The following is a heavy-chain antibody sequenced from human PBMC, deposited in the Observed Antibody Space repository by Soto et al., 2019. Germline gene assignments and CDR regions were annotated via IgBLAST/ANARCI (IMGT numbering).Heavy chain of an antibody. CDR3: ARESRSPYYYYGMDV. J-gene: IGHJ6*02. Sequence: PGGSLRLSCAASGFTFSSYEMNWVRQAPGKGLEWVSYISSSGSTIYYADSVKGRFTISRDNAKNSLYLQMNSLRAEDTAVYYCARESRSPYYYYGMDVWGQGTTVTVSS. V-gene: IGHV3-48*03. CDR1: GFTFSSYE. CDR2: ISSSGSTI.